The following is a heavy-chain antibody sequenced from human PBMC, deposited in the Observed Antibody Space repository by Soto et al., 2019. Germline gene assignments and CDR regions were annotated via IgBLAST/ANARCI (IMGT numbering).Heavy chain of an antibody. V-gene: IGHV3-30*18. CDR3: AKDIAVAGTDFCCGMDV. Sequence: QVQLVESGGGVVQPGRSLRLSCAASGFTFSSYGMHWVRQAPGKGLEWVAVISYDGSNKYYADSVKGRFTISRDNSKNTLYLQMNSLRAEDTAVYYCAKDIAVAGTDFCCGMDVWGQGTTVTVSS. CDR2: ISYDGSNK. J-gene: IGHJ6*02. CDR1: GFTFSSYG. D-gene: IGHD6-19*01.